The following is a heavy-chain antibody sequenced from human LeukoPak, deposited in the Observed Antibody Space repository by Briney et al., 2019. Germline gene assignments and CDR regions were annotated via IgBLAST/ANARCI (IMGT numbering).Heavy chain of an antibody. CDR1: GYTFTGYY. CDR2: INPNSGGT. J-gene: IGHJ6*03. D-gene: IGHD6-19*01. V-gene: IGHV1-2*02. CDR3: ARDRGSGWYYYYYYMDV. Sequence: ASVKVSCKASGYTFTGYYVHWVRQAPGQGLEWMGWINPNSGGTNYAQKFQGRVTMTRDTSISTAYMELSRLRSDDTAVYYCARDRGSGWYYYYYYMDVWGKGTTVTVSS.